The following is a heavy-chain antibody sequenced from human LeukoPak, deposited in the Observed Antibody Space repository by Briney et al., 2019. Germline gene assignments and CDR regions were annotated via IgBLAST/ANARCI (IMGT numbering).Heavy chain of an antibody. J-gene: IGHJ4*02. CDR2: IYSSGST. CDR1: GDSISSYY. V-gene: IGHV4-59*08. D-gene: IGHD6-19*01. CDR3: ARHGGAGSGWHDY. Sequence: PSETLSLTCTVSGDSISSYYWSWIRQPAGKGLEWIGLIYSSGSTNYNPSLQSRVTISVDTSKNQFSLKLSSVTAADTAVYYCARHGGAGSGWHDYWGQGTLVTVSS.